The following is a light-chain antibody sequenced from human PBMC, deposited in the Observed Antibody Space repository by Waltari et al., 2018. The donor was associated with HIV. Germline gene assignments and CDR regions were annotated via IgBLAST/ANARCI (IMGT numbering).Light chain of an antibody. CDR3: ASNRLDYTLI. J-gene: IGLJ2*01. V-gene: IGLV2-14*03. CDR1: STDSRFYQY. Sequence: QSALTQPASVSGFLGQSINISCTGISTDSRFYQYVSWYQQYPGKIPRLLIFDINNRPAGVPDHCAGSRSGNSASLTSSGLQSGDEAHYYCASNRLDYTLIFGGGTKLTVL. CDR2: DIN.